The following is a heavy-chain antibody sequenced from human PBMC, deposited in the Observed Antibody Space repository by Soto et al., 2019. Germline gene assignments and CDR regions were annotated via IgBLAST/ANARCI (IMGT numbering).Heavy chain of an antibody. V-gene: IGHV3-23*01. D-gene: IGHD3-3*01. Sequence: EVQLLESGGGLVQPGGSLRLSCAASGFTFSSYAMSWVRQAPGKGLEWVSAISGSGGSTYYADSVKGRFTISRDNSKNTRYLQMNSLRAEDTAVYYGAKDVPERFLDIRAFDYRGQGTLVTVSS. CDR3: AKDVPERFLDIRAFDY. J-gene: IGHJ4*02. CDR1: GFTFSSYA. CDR2: ISGSGGST.